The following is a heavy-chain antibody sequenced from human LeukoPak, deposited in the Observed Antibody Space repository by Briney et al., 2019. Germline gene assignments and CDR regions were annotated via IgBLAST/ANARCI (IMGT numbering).Heavy chain of an antibody. J-gene: IGHJ4*02. CDR1: GGSFSGYY. Sequence: SETLSLTCAVYGGSFSGYYWSWIRQPPGKGPEWIGEINHSGSTNYNPSLKSRVTISVDTSKNQFSLKLSSVTAADTAVYYCARGLYYDSSGYPYYWGQGTLVTVSS. V-gene: IGHV4-34*01. D-gene: IGHD3-22*01. CDR2: INHSGST. CDR3: ARGLYYDSSGYPYY.